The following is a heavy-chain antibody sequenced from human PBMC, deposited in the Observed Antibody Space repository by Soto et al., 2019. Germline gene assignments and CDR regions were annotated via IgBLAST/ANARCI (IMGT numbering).Heavy chain of an antibody. CDR2: ISSSSSTI. J-gene: IGHJ6*02. D-gene: IGHD6-13*01. Sequence: GGSLRLSCAASGFTFSSYSMNWVRQAPGKGLEWVSYISSSSSTIYYADSVKGRFTISRDNAKNSLYLQMNSLRDEDTAVYYCARDSVVRAAAGFYYYYGMDVWGQGTTVTVSS. CDR3: ARDSVVRAAAGFYYYYGMDV. V-gene: IGHV3-48*02. CDR1: GFTFSSYS.